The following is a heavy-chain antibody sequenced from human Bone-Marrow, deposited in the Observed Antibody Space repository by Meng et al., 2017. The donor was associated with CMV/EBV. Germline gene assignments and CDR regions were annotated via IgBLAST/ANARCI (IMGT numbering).Heavy chain of an antibody. Sequence: GESLKISCAASGFSFSKYWMHWVRQVPGKGLVWVSRTNEDGTITNYADSVKGRFTISRDNSKNTLYLQMNSLRAEDTAVYYCARDMAVADYWGQGTLVTVSS. J-gene: IGHJ4*02. D-gene: IGHD6-19*01. CDR2: TNEDGTIT. CDR3: ARDMAVADY. V-gene: IGHV3-74*01. CDR1: GFSFSKYW.